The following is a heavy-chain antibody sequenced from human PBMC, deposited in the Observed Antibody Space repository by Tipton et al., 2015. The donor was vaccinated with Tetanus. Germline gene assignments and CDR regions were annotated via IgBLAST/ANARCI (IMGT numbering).Heavy chain of an antibody. CDR1: GYTFTSYW. V-gene: IGHV5-51*01. Sequence: QLVQSGAEVKKPGESLKISCKSSGYTFTSYWIGWVRQTPGQGLEWVGSVLPGDSKTIYSPSLQGQVTISADKSITTACLRWRRLKASDTAMDDGGRGYGDLDAFDLWGQGSMVPVPS. CDR2: VLPGDSKT. CDR3: GRGYGDLDAFDL. J-gene: IGHJ3*01. D-gene: IGHD5-18*01.